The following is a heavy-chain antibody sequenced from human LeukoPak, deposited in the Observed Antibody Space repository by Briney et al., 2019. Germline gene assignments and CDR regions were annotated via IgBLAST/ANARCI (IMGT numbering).Heavy chain of an antibody. CDR1: GFTISSYA. J-gene: IGHJ4*02. D-gene: IGHD2-15*01. CDR3: AKGRLRYCSGGTCYPFDY. V-gene: IGHV3-23*01. CDR2: ITDSGDNS. Sequence: GGSRRLSCAASGFTISSYAMSWVRQAPGKGLEWVSAITDSGDNSVYADSVKGRFTMSRDNSKNTLYLQMNSLRPEDTAVYYCAKGRLRYCSGGTCYPFDYWGQGALVTVSS.